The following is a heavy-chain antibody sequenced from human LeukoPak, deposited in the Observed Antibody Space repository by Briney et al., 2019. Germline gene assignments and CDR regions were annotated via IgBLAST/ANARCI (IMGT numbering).Heavy chain of an antibody. CDR2: VSVSGNTK. CDR1: GFTFSSYE. CDR3: ARDRYGDYGDAFDL. Sequence: GGSLRLSCAASGFTFSSYEMNWLRQAPGKGPEWVSYVSVSGNTKKYADSVKGRFSISRVNAQNSLYLQMNSLRAEDTAVYYCARDRYGDYGDAFDLWGQGTMVTVSS. D-gene: IGHD4/OR15-4a*01. V-gene: IGHV3-48*03. J-gene: IGHJ3*01.